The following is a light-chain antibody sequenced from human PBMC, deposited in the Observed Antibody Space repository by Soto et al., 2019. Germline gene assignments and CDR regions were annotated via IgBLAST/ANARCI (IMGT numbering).Light chain of an antibody. CDR3: QQYNNWPPYT. V-gene: IGKV3-15*01. CDR1: QSVSSN. Sequence: EIVMTQSPATLSVSPEERATLSCRASQSVSSNLAWYQQKPGQAPRLLIYGASPSATGIPARFSGSGSGTEFTLSFSSLQSEDFAVYYCQQYNNWPPYTFGQGTKVDIK. J-gene: IGKJ2*01. CDR2: GAS.